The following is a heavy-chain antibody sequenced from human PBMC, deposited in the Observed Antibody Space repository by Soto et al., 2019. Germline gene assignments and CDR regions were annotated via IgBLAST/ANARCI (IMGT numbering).Heavy chain of an antibody. CDR3: ARRYCSSTSCSGYYFDY. Sequence: SETLSLTCTVSGGSLSSYYWSWIRQPPGKGLKWIGYIYYSGSTNYNPSLKSRVTISVDTSKNQFSLKLSSVTAADTAVYYCARRYCSSTSCSGYYFDYWGQGTLVTVSS. V-gene: IGHV4-59*08. D-gene: IGHD2-2*01. J-gene: IGHJ4*02. CDR2: IYYSGST. CDR1: GGSLSSYY.